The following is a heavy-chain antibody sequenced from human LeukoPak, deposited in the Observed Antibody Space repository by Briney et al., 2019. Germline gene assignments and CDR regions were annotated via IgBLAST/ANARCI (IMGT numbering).Heavy chain of an antibody. CDR1: GFTFSDYT. V-gene: IGHV3-11*04. Sequence: GGSLRLSCAASGFTFSDYTMSWIRQAPGKGLEWVSYISSSSSTIYYADSVKGRFTISRDNAKNSLYLQMNSLRAEDTAVYYCARELRMGGCVWGKGTTVTVSS. CDR3: ARELRMGGCV. J-gene: IGHJ6*04. D-gene: IGHD1-26*01. CDR2: ISSSSSTI.